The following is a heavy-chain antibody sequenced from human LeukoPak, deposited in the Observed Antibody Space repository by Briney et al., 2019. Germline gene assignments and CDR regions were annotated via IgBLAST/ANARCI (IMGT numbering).Heavy chain of an antibody. J-gene: IGHJ5*02. CDR3: ARDQGTWWFDP. Sequence: SETLSLTCTVSGGSISSYYWSWIRQPPGQGLEWIGYIYYSAGTNYNPSLKSRVTISVDTSTNQFSLKLSSVTAADTALYYCARDQGTWWFDPWGQGTLVT. V-gene: IGHV4-59*01. CDR2: IYYSAGT. D-gene: IGHD3-10*01. CDR1: GGSISSYY.